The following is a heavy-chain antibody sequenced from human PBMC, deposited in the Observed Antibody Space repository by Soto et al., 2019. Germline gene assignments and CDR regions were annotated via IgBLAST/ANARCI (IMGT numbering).Heavy chain of an antibody. CDR1: GFTFSSYT. J-gene: IGHJ4*02. Sequence: EVQLLESGGDLVQPGGSLRLSCAASGFTFSSYTMNWVRQAPGKGLEWVSTFVGSTGSTFDADSVKGRFTISRDDSKHTLYLQMNSLRAEDTAVYYCAKRHTTVATPANYFDYWGQGTLVTVSS. CDR2: FVGSTGST. CDR3: AKRHTTVATPANYFDY. D-gene: IGHD1-1*01. V-gene: IGHV3-23*01.